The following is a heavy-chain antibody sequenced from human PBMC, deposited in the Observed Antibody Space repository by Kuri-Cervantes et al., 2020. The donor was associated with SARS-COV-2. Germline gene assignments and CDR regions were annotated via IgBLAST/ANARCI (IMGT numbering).Heavy chain of an antibody. J-gene: IGHJ4*02. CDR1: GGSISSYY. D-gene: IGHD1-26*01. Sequence: SETLSLTCTVSGGSISSYYWSWIRQPPGKGLEWIGYIYYSGSTNYNPSLKSRVTISVDTSKNQFSLKLSSVTAADTAVYYCARLEWELFGEDYWGRGTLVTVSS. CDR3: ARLEWELFGEDY. V-gene: IGHV4-59*12. CDR2: IYYSGST.